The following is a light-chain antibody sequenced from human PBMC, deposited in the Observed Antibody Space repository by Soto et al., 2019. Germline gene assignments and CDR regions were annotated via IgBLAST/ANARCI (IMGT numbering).Light chain of an antibody. CDR1: SSDVGGYNY. V-gene: IGLV2-14*01. CDR2: EVS. Sequence: QSALTQPASVSGSPGQSITISCTGTSSDVGGYNYVSWYQQHPGKAPKLMIYEVSNRPSGVSNRLSGSKSGNTASLTISGLQAEDEADYYCSSYTSTSTLLIFGTGTKVTVL. J-gene: IGLJ1*01. CDR3: SSYTSTSTLLI.